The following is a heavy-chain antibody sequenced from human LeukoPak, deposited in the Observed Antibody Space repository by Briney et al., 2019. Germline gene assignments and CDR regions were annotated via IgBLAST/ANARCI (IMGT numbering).Heavy chain of an antibody. CDR3: AKRRDILTGPCYMDV. CDR1: GFTFSSYG. D-gene: IGHD3-9*01. Sequence: PGGSLRLSCAASGFTFSSYGMHWVRQAPGKGLEWVAFIRYDGSNKYYADSVKGRFTISRDNSKNTLYLQMNSLRAEDTAVYYCAKRRDILTGPCYMDVWGKGTTVTVSS. V-gene: IGHV3-30*02. CDR2: IRYDGSNK. J-gene: IGHJ6*03.